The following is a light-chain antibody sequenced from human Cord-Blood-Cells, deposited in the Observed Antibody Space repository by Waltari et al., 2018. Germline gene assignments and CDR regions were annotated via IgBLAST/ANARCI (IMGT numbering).Light chain of an antibody. CDR1: SSDAGGYNY. CDR2: DVS. CDR3: SSYTSSSTWV. J-gene: IGLJ3*02. V-gene: IGLV2-14*01. Sequence: QSALTQPASVSGSPGQSITISCTGTSSDAGGYNYVSWDQQHPGKAPKLMIYDVSKRPSGVSNRFSGSKSGNTASLTISGLQAEDEADYYCSSYTSSSTWVFGGGTKLTVL.